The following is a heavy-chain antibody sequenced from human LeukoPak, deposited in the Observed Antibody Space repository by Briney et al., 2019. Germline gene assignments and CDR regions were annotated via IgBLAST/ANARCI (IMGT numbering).Heavy chain of an antibody. Sequence: SETLSLTCTVSGGSISSYYWSWIRQSPGKGLEWIGYIFYIGSTNYNPSLKSRVTISVDTSKNQFSLKLSSVTAADTAVYYCARGRDHPDYWGQGTLVTVSS. D-gene: IGHD2-21*02. J-gene: IGHJ4*02. CDR3: ARGRDHPDY. CDR2: IFYIGST. CDR1: GGSISSYY. V-gene: IGHV4-59*01.